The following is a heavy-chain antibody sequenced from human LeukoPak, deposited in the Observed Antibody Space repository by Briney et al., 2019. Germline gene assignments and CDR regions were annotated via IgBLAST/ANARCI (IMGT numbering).Heavy chain of an antibody. CDR3: AKGGVVVVPAANDHGYSFDY. J-gene: IGHJ4*02. CDR1: GFTFSNYV. CDR2: ISYDGSNK. Sequence: PGRSLRLSCAASGFTFSNYVMHWVRQAPGKGLDWVAVISYDGSNKYYADSVKGRFTISRDNSKNTLYLQMNSLRAEDTAVYYCAKGGVVVVPAANDHGYSFDYWGQGTLVTVSS. V-gene: IGHV3-30*18. D-gene: IGHD2-2*01.